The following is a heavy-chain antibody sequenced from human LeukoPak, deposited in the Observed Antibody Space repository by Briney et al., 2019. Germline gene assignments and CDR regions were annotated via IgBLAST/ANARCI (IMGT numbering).Heavy chain of an antibody. Sequence: ASVKVSCKASGYTFTSYYMHWVRQAPGQGLEWMGIINPSGGSTSYAQKFQGRVTMTRDMSTSTVYMELSSLRSEDTAVYYCARFSSLAYCGGDCYSAYYFDYWAQGTLVTVSS. CDR2: INPSGGST. J-gene: IGHJ4*02. CDR1: GYTFTSYY. D-gene: IGHD2-21*02. V-gene: IGHV1-46*01. CDR3: ARFSSLAYCGGDCYSAYYFDY.